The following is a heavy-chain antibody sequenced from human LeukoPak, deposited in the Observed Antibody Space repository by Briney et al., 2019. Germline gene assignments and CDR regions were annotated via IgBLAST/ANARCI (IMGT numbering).Heavy chain of an antibody. CDR2: IYYSGST. Sequence: SETLSLTCTASGGSISSSSYYWGWIRQPPGKGLEWIGSIYYSGSTYYNPSLKSRVTISVDTSKNQFSLKLSSVTAADTAVYYCARQGYSSSWTFDYWGQGTLVTVSS. V-gene: IGHV4-39*01. J-gene: IGHJ4*02. CDR1: GGSISSSSYY. D-gene: IGHD6-13*01. CDR3: ARQGYSSSWTFDY.